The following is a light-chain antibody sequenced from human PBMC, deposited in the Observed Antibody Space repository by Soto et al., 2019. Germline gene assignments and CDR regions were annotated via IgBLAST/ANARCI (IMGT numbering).Light chain of an antibody. V-gene: IGKV1-6*01. Sequence: AVQMTQSPSSLSASVGDRVTITCRASQAIRSDLGWYQMKPGKVPKLLIYAASNWQSGVPSRFIGRGYGTDFTLTISSLQPEDFATYYCLQDYNYPRTFGQGTKVEI. CDR2: AAS. CDR1: QAIRSD. CDR3: LQDYNYPRT. J-gene: IGKJ1*01.